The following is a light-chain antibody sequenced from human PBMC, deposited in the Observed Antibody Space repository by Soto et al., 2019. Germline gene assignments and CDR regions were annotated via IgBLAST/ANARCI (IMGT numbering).Light chain of an antibody. J-gene: IGKJ4*01. Sequence: EFLLTQCPGTRSLSPGEGATLSCRASETVRNNYLAWYQQPPGEAPRLLIYDASSRDTGIPDRFSGGGSRTDLTLTISRLETEDLPVDSCQQFSSYPLTFGGGTKVDIK. CDR2: DAS. CDR1: ETVRNNY. V-gene: IGKV3-20*01. CDR3: QQFSSYPLT.